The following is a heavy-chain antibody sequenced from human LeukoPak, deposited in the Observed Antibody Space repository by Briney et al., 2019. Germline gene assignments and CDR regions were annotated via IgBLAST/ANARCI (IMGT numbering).Heavy chain of an antibody. Sequence: SETLALTCTASGGSISCYYWSWIRQTPGKGLEWIGYIHHSGNPNYNPSLKSRVTISVDTAKSQFSLNLKSVSAADTAVYFCARALVGAKPYATLLGANYYFDLWGRGTLVTVSS. J-gene: IGHJ2*01. V-gene: IGHV4-59*13. D-gene: IGHD1-26*01. CDR1: GGSISCYY. CDR2: IHHSGNP. CDR3: ARALVGAKPYATLLGANYYFDL.